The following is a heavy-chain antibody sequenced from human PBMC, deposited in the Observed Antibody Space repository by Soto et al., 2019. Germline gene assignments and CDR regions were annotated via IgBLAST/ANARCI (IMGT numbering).Heavy chain of an antibody. Sequence: ASVKVSCKASGYTFTSYDINWVRQATGQGLEWMGWMNPNSGNTGYAQKFQGRVTMTRNTSISTAYMELSSLRSEDTAVYYCAIIPSQEWVALDPPIIDYWGQGTLVTVSS. CDR3: AIIPSQEWVALDPPIIDY. CDR2: MNPNSGNT. V-gene: IGHV1-8*01. CDR1: GYTFTSYD. D-gene: IGHD3-3*01. J-gene: IGHJ4*02.